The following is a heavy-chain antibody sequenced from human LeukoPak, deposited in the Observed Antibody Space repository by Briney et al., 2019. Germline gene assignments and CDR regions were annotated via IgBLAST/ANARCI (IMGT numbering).Heavy chain of an antibody. CDR1: GGSFSGYY. CDR3: ASGWLVPYFDY. CDR2: INHSGST. V-gene: IGHV4-34*01. J-gene: IGHJ4*02. D-gene: IGHD6-19*01. Sequence: SETLSPTCAVYGGSFSGYYWSWIRQPPGKGLEWIGEINHSGSTNYNPSLKSRVTISVDTSKNQFSLKLSSVTAADTAVYYCASGWLVPYFDYWGQGTLVTVSS.